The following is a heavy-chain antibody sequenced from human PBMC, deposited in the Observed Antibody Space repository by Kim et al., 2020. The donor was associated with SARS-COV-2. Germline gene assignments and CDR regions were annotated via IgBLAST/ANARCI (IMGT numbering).Heavy chain of an antibody. CDR3: AKRYCTTSSCRGAFDI. J-gene: IGHJ3*02. D-gene: IGHD2-2*01. Sequence: SVKGRFTTSRDNSKDTLYLQMNSLRAEDTAIYYCAKRYCTTSSCRGAFDIWGQGTMVTVSS. V-gene: IGHV3-23*01.